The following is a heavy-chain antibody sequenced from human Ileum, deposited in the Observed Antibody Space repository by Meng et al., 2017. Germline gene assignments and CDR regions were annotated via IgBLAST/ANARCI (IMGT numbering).Heavy chain of an antibody. J-gene: IGHJ5*02. Sequence: QVQLVQSGAEVKYPGSSVTVSFKASGGAFSSSAIGWLRQAPGRGLEWMGGIIPILNASTYAQNFKGRVTLSADMATTTVYMELSSLTSDDTAVYFCARDCSGGGCFDPWGQGTLVTVSS. D-gene: IGHD2-15*01. CDR3: ARDCSGGGCFDP. CDR2: IIPILNAS. CDR1: GGAFSSSA. V-gene: IGHV1-69*10.